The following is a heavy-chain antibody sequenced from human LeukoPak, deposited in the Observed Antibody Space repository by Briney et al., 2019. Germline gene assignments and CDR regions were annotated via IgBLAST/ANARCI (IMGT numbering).Heavy chain of an antibody. CDR2: ISYSGST. CDR3: ARHNKAFDI. Sequence: SETLSLTCTVSGGSISSYYWSWIRQPPGKGLEWIGYISYSGSTNHNPSLKSRVTISVDTSKSQFSLKLSSVTAADTAVYYCARHNKAFDIWGQGTMVTVSS. D-gene: IGHD2/OR15-2a*01. J-gene: IGHJ3*02. CDR1: GGSISSYY. V-gene: IGHV4-59*08.